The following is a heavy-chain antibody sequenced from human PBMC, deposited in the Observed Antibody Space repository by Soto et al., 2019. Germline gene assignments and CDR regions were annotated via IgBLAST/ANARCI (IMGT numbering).Heavy chain of an antibody. Sequence: VGSLRLSCAASGFSVSDYAMSWVRQAPGKGLEWVSSISGSGDGTYYGDSVKGRFTLSRDTSQKTLYLRMNNLRGEDTAVYFCTKSRRSVLMVYGFGGMDVWGRGTTVTVSS. J-gene: IGHJ6*02. CDR3: TKSRRSVLMVYGFGGMDV. CDR1: GFSVSDYA. D-gene: IGHD2-8*01. V-gene: IGHV3-23*01. CDR2: ISGSGDGT.